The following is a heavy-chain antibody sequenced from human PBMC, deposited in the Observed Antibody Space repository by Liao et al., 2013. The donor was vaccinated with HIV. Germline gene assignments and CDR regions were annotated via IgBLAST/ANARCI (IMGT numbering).Heavy chain of an antibody. CDR1: GGSVSAYY. D-gene: IGHD3-22*01. CDR3: ARGDYYESSGYYVVDP. J-gene: IGHJ5*02. V-gene: IGHV4-34*01. Sequence: QVQLQESGPGLVKPSETLSLTCAVYGGSVSAYYWSWIRQPPGKGLEWIGEINQSGSTNYNSSLKSRVTISIDKSKNQFSLKLSSVTAADTAVYYCARGDYYESSGYYVVDPWGQGTPVTVSS. CDR2: INQSGST.